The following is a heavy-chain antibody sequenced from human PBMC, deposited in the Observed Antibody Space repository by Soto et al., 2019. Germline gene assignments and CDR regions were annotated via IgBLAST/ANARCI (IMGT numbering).Heavy chain of an antibody. J-gene: IGHJ4*02. V-gene: IGHV3-23*01. CDR3: AIGSDHFGY. CDR1: GFIFSSFA. D-gene: IGHD2-21*02. CDR2: ISSSGYTT. Sequence: GGSLRLSCAASGFIFSSFAMGWVRQAPGKGLEWVSTISSSGYTTYYTDSVKGRFTFSRDNSKNTLYLQMNSLRAEDTALYYCAIGSDHFGYWGQGTLVTVSS.